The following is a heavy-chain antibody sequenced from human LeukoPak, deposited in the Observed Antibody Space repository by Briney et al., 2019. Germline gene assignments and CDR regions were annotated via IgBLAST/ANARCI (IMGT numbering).Heavy chain of an antibody. CDR1: GFTFSSYW. CDR3: ATHIVVVPAAIGWFDP. CDR2: IKQDGSEK. D-gene: IGHD2-2*02. J-gene: IGHJ5*02. V-gene: IGHV3-7*01. Sequence: GGSLRLSCAASGFTFSSYWMSWVRQAPGKGLEWVANIKQDGSEKYCVDSVKGRFTISRDNAKNSLYLQMNSLRAEDTAVYYCATHIVVVPAAIGWFDPWGQGTLVTVSS.